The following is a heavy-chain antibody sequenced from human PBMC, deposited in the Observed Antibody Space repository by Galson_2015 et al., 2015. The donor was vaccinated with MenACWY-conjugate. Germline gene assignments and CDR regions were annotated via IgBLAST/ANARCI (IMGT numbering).Heavy chain of an antibody. V-gene: IGHV3-48*01. D-gene: IGHD3-16*01. CDR3: VRDRDYAFDV. CDR1: GFSFNSYS. J-gene: IGHJ3*01. Sequence: SLRLSCAASGFSFNSYSMNWVRQAPGKGLEWISYIRTSEGLMSHADSVKGRFTISGDNAKNSLYLQMNSLRAEDTAVYYCVRDRDYAFDVWGQGTMVTVSS. CDR2: IRTSEGLM.